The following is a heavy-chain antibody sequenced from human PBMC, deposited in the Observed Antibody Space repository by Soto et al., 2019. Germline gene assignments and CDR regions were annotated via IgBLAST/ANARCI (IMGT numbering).Heavy chain of an antibody. V-gene: IGHV4-61*01. J-gene: IGHJ4*02. CDR2: LYYSGST. CDR3: ARGQAFWTGYYRMPYYFDY. CDR1: GCSVSSGSYY. Sequence: PXETLSLICTVSGCSVSSGSYYWSWIRQPPGKGLDYIGYLYYSGSTNYNPSLKSRVTISVDTPKNQFSLKLTSVTAADTAIYYCARGQAFWTGYYRMPYYFDYWGQGTLVTVSS. D-gene: IGHD3-3*01.